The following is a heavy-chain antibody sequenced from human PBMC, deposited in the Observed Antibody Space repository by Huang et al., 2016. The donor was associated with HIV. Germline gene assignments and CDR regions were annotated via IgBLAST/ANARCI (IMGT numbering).Heavy chain of an antibody. CDR3: AREKAADSAWYGVYYFDY. D-gene: IGHD6-19*01. V-gene: IGHV4-34*01. J-gene: IGHJ4*02. CDR2: INHIGKT. CDR1: GGSFSGYY. Sequence: QVQLRQWGAGLVKPSETLSLTCAVYGGSFSGYYWTWIRQSPGKGFECIGEINHIGKTNDQPYLKSRVTISKDTAKNQFSLQLTSVSAADTGVYFCAREKAADSAWYGVYYFDYWGEGALVTVTS.